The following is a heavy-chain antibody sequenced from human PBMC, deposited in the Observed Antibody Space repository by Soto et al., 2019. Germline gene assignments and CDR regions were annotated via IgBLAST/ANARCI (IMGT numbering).Heavy chain of an antibody. D-gene: IGHD3-22*01. CDR1: GFTFSSYW. J-gene: IGHJ4*02. V-gene: IGHV3-74*01. Sequence: GGSLRLSCAASGFTFSSYWMHWVRQAPGKGLVWVSRINSDGSSTSYADSVKGRFTISRDNAKNTLYLQTNSLRAEDTAVYYCARDYYDSSLDYWGQGTLVTVSS. CDR3: ARDYYDSSLDY. CDR2: INSDGSST.